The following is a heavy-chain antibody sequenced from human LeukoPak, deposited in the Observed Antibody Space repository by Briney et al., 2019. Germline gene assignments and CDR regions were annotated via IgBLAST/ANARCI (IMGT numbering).Heavy chain of an antibody. V-gene: IGHV1-24*01. CDR1: GYTLTELS. J-gene: IGHJ4*02. Sequence: ASVKVSCEVSGYTLTELSMHWVRQAPGKGLEWMGGFDPEDGETIYAQKFQGRVTMTEDTSTDTAYMELSSPRSEDTAVYYCATGTYNWNDIPGYWGQGTLVTVSS. CDR3: ATGTYNWNDIPGY. CDR2: FDPEDGET. D-gene: IGHD1-1*01.